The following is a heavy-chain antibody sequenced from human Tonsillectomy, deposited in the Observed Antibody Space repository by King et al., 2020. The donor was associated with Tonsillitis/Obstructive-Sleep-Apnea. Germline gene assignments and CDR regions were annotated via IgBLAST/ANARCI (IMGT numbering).Heavy chain of an antibody. CDR2: IKGVGTET. CDR1: GFIFSNFW. Sequence: VQLVESGGDLVQPGGSLRLSCEGSGFIFSNFWVHWVRPAPGKGPVWVSGIKGVGTETNYADSVTGRFTISSDNAENTLSLQMNSLRAEDTAVYYCAKGGTYYSVPLDLWGQGTLVTVSS. V-gene: IGHV3-74*01. D-gene: IGHD1-26*01. J-gene: IGHJ5*02. CDR3: AKGGTYYSVPLDL.